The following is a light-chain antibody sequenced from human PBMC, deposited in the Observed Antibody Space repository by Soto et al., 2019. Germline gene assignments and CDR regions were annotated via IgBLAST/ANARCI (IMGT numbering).Light chain of an antibody. Sequence: QLVLTQSPSASASLGASVKLTCTLSSGHSSYAIAWHQQQPEKGPRYLMKLNSDGSHSKGAGIPDRFSGSSSGAERYLTISSLQSEDEADYYCQTWVTGFVVFGGGTKLTVL. CDR2: LNSDGSH. CDR3: QTWVTGFVV. J-gene: IGLJ2*01. V-gene: IGLV4-69*01. CDR1: SGHSSYA.